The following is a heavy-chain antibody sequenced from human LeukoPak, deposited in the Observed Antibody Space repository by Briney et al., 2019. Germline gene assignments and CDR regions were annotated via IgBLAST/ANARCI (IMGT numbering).Heavy chain of an antibody. J-gene: IGHJ5*02. D-gene: IGHD3-9*01. CDR3: ARQGGLLKYDILNWFDP. CDR1: GYSFTSYW. CDR2: ICPGDSDT. Sequence: GESLKISCKGSGYSFTSYWIGWVRQMPGKGLEWMGIICPGDSDTRYSPSFQGQVTISADKSISTAYLQWSSLKASDTAMYYCARQGGLLKYDILNWFDPWGQGTLVTVSS. V-gene: IGHV5-51*01.